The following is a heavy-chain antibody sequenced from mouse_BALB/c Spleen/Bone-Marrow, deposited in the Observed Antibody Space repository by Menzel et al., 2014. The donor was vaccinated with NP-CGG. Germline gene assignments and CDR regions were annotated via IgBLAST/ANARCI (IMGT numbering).Heavy chain of an antibody. CDR2: ISYSGST. V-gene: IGHV3-2*02. J-gene: IGHJ4*01. CDR3: ARSEGDYDSAMDC. CDR1: GYSIXSDYA. Sequence: QSGPGLVKPSQSLSLTCTVTGYSIXSDYAWNWIRQFPGNKLEWMGYISYSGSTSYNPSLKSRISITRDTSKNQFFLQLNSVTTEDTATYYCARSEGDYDSAMDCWGQGTSVTVSS. D-gene: IGHD2-4*01.